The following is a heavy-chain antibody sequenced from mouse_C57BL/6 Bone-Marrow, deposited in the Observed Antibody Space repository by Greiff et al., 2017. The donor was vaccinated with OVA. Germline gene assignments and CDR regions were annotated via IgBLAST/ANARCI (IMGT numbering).Heavy chain of an antibody. CDR3: ARYDYYGSGAMDY. CDR2: IYPRSGNT. CDR1: GYTFTSYG. V-gene: IGHV1-81*01. J-gene: IGHJ4*01. Sequence: QVQLQQSGAELARPGASVKLSCKASGYTFTSYGISWVKQRTGQGLEWIGEIYPRSGNTYYNEKFKGKATLTADKSSSTAYMEFRSLTSEDSAVYFCARYDYYGSGAMDYWGQGTSVTVSS. D-gene: IGHD1-1*01.